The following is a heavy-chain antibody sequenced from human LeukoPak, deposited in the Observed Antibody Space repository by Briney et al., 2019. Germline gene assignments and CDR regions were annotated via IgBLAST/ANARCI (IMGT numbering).Heavy chain of an antibody. CDR2: ISSSSSYI. CDR3: ARVGLTYYYDSSGYYGFDY. J-gene: IGHJ4*02. V-gene: IGHV3-21*01. CDR1: GFTFSSYS. Sequence: GGSLRLSCAASGFTFSSYSMNWVRQAPGKGLEWVSSISSSSSYIYYADSVKGRFTISRDNAKNSLYLRMNSLRAEDTAVYYCARVGLTYYYDSSGYYGFDYWGQGTLVTVSS. D-gene: IGHD3-22*01.